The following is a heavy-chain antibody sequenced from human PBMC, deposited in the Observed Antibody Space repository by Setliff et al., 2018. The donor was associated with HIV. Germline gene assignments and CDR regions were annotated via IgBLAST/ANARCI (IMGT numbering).Heavy chain of an antibody. V-gene: IGHV4-61*09. CDR3: ARDIVVVPAAAVRNYYYYMDV. CDR1: GGSINRGTYY. D-gene: IGHD2-2*01. CDR2: IYITGDT. Sequence: SETLSLTCSVSGGSINRGTYYWTWIRQSAGKGLEWIGHIYITGDTDYNPSLKSRVTISVDTSKNQFSLTLTSVTATDTAVYYCARDIVVVPAAAVRNYYYYMDVWGKGTTFTVSS. J-gene: IGHJ6*03.